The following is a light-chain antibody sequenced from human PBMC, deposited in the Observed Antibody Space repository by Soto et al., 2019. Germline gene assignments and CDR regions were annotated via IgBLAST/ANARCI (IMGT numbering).Light chain of an antibody. CDR2: DAS. CDR1: QSVSNY. J-gene: IGKJ5*01. V-gene: IGKV3-11*01. CDR3: QQRSNWLPFT. Sequence: EIVFTLSPATLSLSPGERATLSCRASQSVSNYLAWYQQKPGQAPRLLIYDASNRATDIPARFSGSGSGTDFTLTISSLEPEDFAVYYCQQRSNWLPFTFGQGTRLEI.